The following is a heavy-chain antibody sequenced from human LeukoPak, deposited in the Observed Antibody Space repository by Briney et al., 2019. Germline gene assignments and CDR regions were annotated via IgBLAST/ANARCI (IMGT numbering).Heavy chain of an antibody. V-gene: IGHV1-8*03. J-gene: IGHJ4*02. CDR1: GYTFTSYD. Sequence: GASVKVSCKASGYTFTSYDINWVRQATGQGLEWMGWMNPNSGNTGYAQKFQGRVTITRNTSISTAYMELSNLRSEDTAVYYCARGGAGYYDSSGYLTDWGQGTLVTVSS. D-gene: IGHD3-22*01. CDR2: MNPNSGNT. CDR3: ARGGAGYYDSSGYLTD.